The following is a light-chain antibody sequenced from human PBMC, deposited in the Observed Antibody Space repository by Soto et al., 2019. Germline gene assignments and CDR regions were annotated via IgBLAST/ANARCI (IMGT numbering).Light chain of an antibody. CDR2: ANN. Sequence: QSALTQPPSVSGAPGQRVSISCTGSTSNIGAGYNVHWYQQFPGTAPKLLIYANNNRPSGVPDRFSGSKSGTSASLAITGLQAEDEADYHCPSYASSLSAYVFGSGPNVTVL. CDR1: TSNIGAGYN. V-gene: IGLV1-40*01. CDR3: PSYASSLSAYV. J-gene: IGLJ1*01.